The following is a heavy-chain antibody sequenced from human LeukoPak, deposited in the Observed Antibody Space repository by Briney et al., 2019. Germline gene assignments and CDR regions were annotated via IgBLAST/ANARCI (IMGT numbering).Heavy chain of an antibody. CDR2: ISSNGGST. CDR1: GFTFSSYA. D-gene: IGHD3-9*01. V-gene: IGHV3-64D*06. Sequence: PGGSLRLSCSASGFTFSSYAMHWVRQAPGKGLEYVSAISSNGGSTYYADSVKGRFTISRDNSKNTLYLQMSSLRAEDMAVYYGVEGIRYFDWSRFDPWGQGTLVTVSS. J-gene: IGHJ5*02. CDR3: VEGIRYFDWSRFDP.